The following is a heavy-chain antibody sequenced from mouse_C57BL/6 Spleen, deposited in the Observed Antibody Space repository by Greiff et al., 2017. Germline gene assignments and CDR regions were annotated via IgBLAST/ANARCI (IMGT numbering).Heavy chain of an antibody. Sequence: VQLQQSGAELVKPGASVKISCKASGYAFSSYWMNWVKQRPGKGLEWIGQIYPGDGDTNYNGKFKGKATLTANKSSSPAYMQLSSLTSEDSAVYICARVTTVVERAMDYWGQGTSVTVSS. CDR3: ARVTTVVERAMDY. CDR1: GYAFSSYW. V-gene: IGHV1-80*01. CDR2: IYPGDGDT. D-gene: IGHD1-1*01. J-gene: IGHJ4*01.